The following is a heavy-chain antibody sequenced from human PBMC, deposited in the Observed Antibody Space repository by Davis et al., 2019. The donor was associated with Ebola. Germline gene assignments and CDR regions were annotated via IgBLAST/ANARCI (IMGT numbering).Heavy chain of an antibody. CDR3: TCPNRDYYYGMDV. CDR1: GYTFTSYG. D-gene: IGHD1-14*01. CDR2: ISAYNGNT. V-gene: IGHV1-18*01. J-gene: IGHJ6*02. Sequence: ASVKVSCKASGYTFTSYGISWVRQAPGQGLEWLGWISAYNGNTNYAQKFQGRVTMTTDTSTSTAYMELRSLRSDDTAVYYCTCPNRDYYYGMDVWGQGTTVTVSS.